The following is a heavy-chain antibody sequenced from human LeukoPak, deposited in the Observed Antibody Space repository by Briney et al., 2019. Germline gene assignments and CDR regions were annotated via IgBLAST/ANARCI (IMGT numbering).Heavy chain of an antibody. CDR2: VYYSGST. V-gene: IGHV4-59*12. Sequence: SETLSLTCTVSGGSISTYYWSWIRQPPGKGLEWIAYVYYSGSTNYNPSLKSRGTISVDTSKNQFSLKLSSVTAADTAVYYCARGSITVVPAFDIWGQPRMVTVSS. D-gene: IGHD4-23*01. CDR1: GGSISTYY. CDR3: ARGSITVVPAFDI. J-gene: IGHJ3*02.